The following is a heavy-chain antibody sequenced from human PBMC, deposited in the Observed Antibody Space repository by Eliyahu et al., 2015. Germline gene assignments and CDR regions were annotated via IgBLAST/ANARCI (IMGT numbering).Heavy chain of an antibody. D-gene: IGHD4-17*01. CDR3: AKAAMVSYDYSDS. J-gene: IGHJ4*02. V-gene: IGHV3-23*01. CDR2: ISFNAAST. Sequence: EVQLLESGGGLVQPGGSLRLSCAASGFXFSNYAMNWXRQAPGKGPGWVSAISFNAASTFYADSVKGRFTVSRDNSNNTLFLHMNSLGVDDTAVYYCAKAAMVSYDYSDSWGQGTLVTVSS. CDR1: GFXFSNYA.